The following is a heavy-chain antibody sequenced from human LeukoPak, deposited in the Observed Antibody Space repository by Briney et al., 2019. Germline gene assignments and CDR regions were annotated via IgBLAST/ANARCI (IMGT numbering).Heavy chain of an antibody. CDR3: ASQVVVVPAAPRVDTSFDY. J-gene: IGHJ4*02. CDR1: GFTFSSYA. D-gene: IGHD2-2*01. CDR2: ISYDGSNK. Sequence: GGSLRLSCAASGFTFSSYAMHWVRQAPGKGLEWVAVISYDGSNKYYADSVKGRFTISRDNSKNTLYLQMNSLRAEDTAVYYCASQVVVVPAAPRVDTSFDYWGQGTLVTVSS. V-gene: IGHV3-30-3*01.